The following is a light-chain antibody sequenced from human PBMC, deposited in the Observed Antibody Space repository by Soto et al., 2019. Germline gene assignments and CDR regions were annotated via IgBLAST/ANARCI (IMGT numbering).Light chain of an antibody. Sequence: QSALTQPASVSGSPGESITISCTGTSGDVGGNTVVSWYQHHPGKAPKLLLYVVGGRPSGVSYLFSGSKSGNTASLTISGLQAADEADYFCSSFTSSMTNVFGSGTKLTVL. CDR1: SGDVGGNTV. CDR2: VVG. CDR3: SSFTSSMTNV. J-gene: IGLJ1*01. V-gene: IGLV2-14*03.